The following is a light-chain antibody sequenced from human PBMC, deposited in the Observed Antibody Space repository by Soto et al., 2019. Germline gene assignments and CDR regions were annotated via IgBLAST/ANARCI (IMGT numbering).Light chain of an antibody. J-gene: IGKJ1*01. CDR3: QQYYSTWT. CDR2: WAS. Sequence: DIVMTQSPDSLAVSLGERATINSKSSQSVLSSSNNKNYLAWYQQKPGQPPKLLIYWASARESGVPDRFSGSGSGTDFTLTIGSLQAEDVAVYYCQQYYSTWTFGQGTKVEIK. CDR1: QSVLSSSNNKNY. V-gene: IGKV4-1*01.